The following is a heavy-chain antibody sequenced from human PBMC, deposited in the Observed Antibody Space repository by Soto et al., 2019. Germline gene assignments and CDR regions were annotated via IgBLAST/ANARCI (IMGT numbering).Heavy chain of an antibody. J-gene: IGHJ4*02. CDR2: INAGNGNT. V-gene: IGHV1-3*01. D-gene: IGHD3-22*01. Sequence: QVQLVQSGAEVKKPGASVKVSCKASGYTFTSYAMHWVRQAPGQRLEWMGWINAGNGNTKYSQKFQGRVTITRDTSASTAYMELSSLRSEDTAVYYCARGTYYYDSSGSSFDYWGQGTLVTVFS. CDR3: ARGTYYYDSSGSSFDY. CDR1: GYTFTSYA.